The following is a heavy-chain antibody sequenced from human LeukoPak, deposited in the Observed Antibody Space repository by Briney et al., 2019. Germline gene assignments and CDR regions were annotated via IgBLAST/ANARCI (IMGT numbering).Heavy chain of an antibody. V-gene: IGHV3-53*01. D-gene: IGHD3-3*01. CDR3: ARDGGGRYDFWSGYYYGWFDP. J-gene: IGHJ5*02. CDR2: IYSGGST. Sequence: GGSLRLSCAASGFTVSSNYMSWVRQAPGKGLEWVSVIYSGGSTYYADSVKGRFTISRDSAKNSLYLQMNSLRAEDTAVYYCARDGGGRYDFWSGYYYGWFDPWGQGTLVTVSS. CDR1: GFTVSSNY.